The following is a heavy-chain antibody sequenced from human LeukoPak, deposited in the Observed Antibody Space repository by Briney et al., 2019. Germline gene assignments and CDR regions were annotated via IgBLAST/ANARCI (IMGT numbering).Heavy chain of an antibody. CDR1: GGSFSGYY. D-gene: IGHD4-17*01. Sequence: PSETLSLTCAVYGGSFSGYYWSRIRQPPGKGLEWIGEINHSGSTNYNPSLKSRVTISVDTSKNQFSLKLSSVTAADTAVYYCARVSYGGSHAGDYFDYWGQGTLVTVSS. J-gene: IGHJ4*02. CDR2: INHSGST. CDR3: ARVSYGGSHAGDYFDY. V-gene: IGHV4-34*09.